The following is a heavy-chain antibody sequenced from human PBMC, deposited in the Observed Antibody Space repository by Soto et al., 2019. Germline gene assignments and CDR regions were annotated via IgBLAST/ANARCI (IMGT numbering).Heavy chain of an antibody. V-gene: IGHV3-7*05. J-gene: IGHJ3*02. Sequence: EVQLVESGGTLVQPGGSLRLSCEGSGFTFGSYWMTWVRQAPGKGLEWVANIKRDGSNKSYLDSVRGRFTISRDNAKNTLYLQMSSLRAEDTALYYCARDVSPGSSSLYLGAFDIWGQGTMVTVSS. CDR2: IKRDGSNK. CDR3: ARDVSPGSSSLYLGAFDI. D-gene: IGHD6-13*01. CDR1: GFTFGSYW.